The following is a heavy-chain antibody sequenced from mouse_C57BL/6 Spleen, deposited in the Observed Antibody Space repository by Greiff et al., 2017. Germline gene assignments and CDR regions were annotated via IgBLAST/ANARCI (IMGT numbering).Heavy chain of an antibody. CDR3: ARWDYYDHDGNAMDY. V-gene: IGHV1-19*01. CDR1: GYTFTDYY. Sequence: EVKLMESGPVLVKPGASVKMSCKASGYTFTDYYMNWVKQSHGKSLEWIGVINPYNGGTSYNQKFKGKATLTVDKSSSTAYMELNSLTSEDSAVYYCARWDYYDHDGNAMDYWGQGTSVTVSS. J-gene: IGHJ4*01. D-gene: IGHD2-4*01. CDR2: INPYNGGT.